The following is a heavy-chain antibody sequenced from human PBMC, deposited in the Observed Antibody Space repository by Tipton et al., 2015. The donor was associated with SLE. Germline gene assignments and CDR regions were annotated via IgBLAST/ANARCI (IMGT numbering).Heavy chain of an antibody. CDR3: ARGVSEQQLVPVYFFDN. V-gene: IGHV4-34*12. D-gene: IGHD6-13*01. CDR1: GASFSNYY. Sequence: TLSLTCAVYGASFSNYYWGWIRQPPGKGLEWIGEVIHSGSTNYNPSLKSRVSISVDTSKNQFSLKLTSVTAADTAVYYCARGVSEQQLVPVYFFDNWGQRTLVTVS. J-gene: IGHJ4*02. CDR2: VIHSGST.